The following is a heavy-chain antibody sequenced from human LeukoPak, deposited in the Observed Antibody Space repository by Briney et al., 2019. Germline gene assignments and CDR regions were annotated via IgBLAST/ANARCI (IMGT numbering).Heavy chain of an antibody. CDR2: IYYSGST. V-gene: IGHV4-59*12. D-gene: IGHD3-10*01. Sequence: SETLSLTCTVSGGSISSYYWSWIRQPPGKGLEWIGYIYYSGSTNYNPSLKSRVTMSVDTSKNQFPLKLSSVTAADTAVYYCARDYYGSGAYYYYYGMDVWGQGTTVTVSS. J-gene: IGHJ6*02. CDR1: GGSISSYY. CDR3: ARDYYGSGAYYYYYGMDV.